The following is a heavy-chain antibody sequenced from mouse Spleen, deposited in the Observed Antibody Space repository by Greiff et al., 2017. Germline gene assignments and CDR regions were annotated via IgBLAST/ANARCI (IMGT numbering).Heavy chain of an antibody. CDR3: ARDDYDDGVFAY. CDR1: GYSITSGYY. Sequence: VQLQQSGPGLVKPSQSLSLTCSVTGYSITSGYYWNWIRQFPGNKLEWMGYISYDGSNNYNPSLKNRISITRDTSKNQFFLKLNSVTTEDTATYYCARDDYDDGVFAYWGQGTLVTVSA. CDR2: ISYDGSN. D-gene: IGHD2-4*01. V-gene: IGHV3-6*01. J-gene: IGHJ3*01.